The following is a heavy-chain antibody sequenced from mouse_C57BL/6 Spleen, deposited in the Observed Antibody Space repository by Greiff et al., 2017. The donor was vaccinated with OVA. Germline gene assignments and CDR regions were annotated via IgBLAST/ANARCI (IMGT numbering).Heavy chain of an antibody. Sequence: VQLQQSGPELVKPGASVKISCKASGYSFTGYYMNWVKQSPEKSLEWIGEINPSTGGTTYNQKFKAKATLTVDKSSSTAYMQLKSLTSEDSAVYYCAIITTVVYWYFDVWGTGTTVTVSS. D-gene: IGHD1-1*01. J-gene: IGHJ1*03. V-gene: IGHV1-42*01. CDR1: GYSFTGYY. CDR3: AIITTVVYWYFDV. CDR2: INPSTGGT.